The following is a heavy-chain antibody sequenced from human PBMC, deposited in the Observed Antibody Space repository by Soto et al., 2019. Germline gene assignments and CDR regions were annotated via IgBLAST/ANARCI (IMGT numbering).Heavy chain of an antibody. CDR3: ARCIQGDYYYGMDV. D-gene: IGHD5-18*01. CDR2: INGDYGNT. J-gene: IGHJ6*02. Sequence: QAQLVQSGAEVKKPGASVKVSCKASGYTFYSHSISWVRQAPGQGLEWMGRINGDYGNTQYAQKFRGRVTMTTDTSTTTVYMELTNLRSYDTAVYYCARCIQGDYYYGMDVWGQGTTVTVS. CDR1: GYTFYSHS. V-gene: IGHV1-18*01.